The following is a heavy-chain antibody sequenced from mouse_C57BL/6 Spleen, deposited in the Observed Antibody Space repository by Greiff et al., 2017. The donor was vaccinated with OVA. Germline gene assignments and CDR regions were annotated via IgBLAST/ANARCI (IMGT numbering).Heavy chain of an antibody. V-gene: IGHV1-55*01. CDR1: GYTFTSYW. Sequence: QVHVKQPGAELVKPGASVKMSCKASGYTFTSYWITWVKQRPGQGLEWIGDIYPGSGSTNYNEKFKSKATLTVDTSSSTAYMQLSSLTSEDSAVYYCARGGYDGDYYAMDYWGQGTSVTVSS. CDR2: IYPGSGST. J-gene: IGHJ4*01. D-gene: IGHD2-2*01. CDR3: ARGGYDGDYYAMDY.